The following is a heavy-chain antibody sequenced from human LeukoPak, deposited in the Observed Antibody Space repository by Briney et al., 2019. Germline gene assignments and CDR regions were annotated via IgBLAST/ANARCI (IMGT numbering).Heavy chain of an antibody. CDR1: GFTFSSYG. J-gene: IGHJ4*02. D-gene: IGHD2-2*01. CDR2: ISYDGSNK. CDR3: ARATHCSSTSCHEALDY. Sequence: GGSLRLSCAASGFTFSSYGMHWVRQAPGKGLEWVAVISYDGSNKYYADSVKGRFTISRDNSKNTLYLQMNSLRAEDTAVYYCARATHCSSTSCHEALDYWGQGTLVTVSS. V-gene: IGHV3-30*03.